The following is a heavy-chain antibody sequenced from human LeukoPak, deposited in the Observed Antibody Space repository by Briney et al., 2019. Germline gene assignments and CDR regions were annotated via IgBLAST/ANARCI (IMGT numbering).Heavy chain of an antibody. CDR2: MNPNSGNT. D-gene: IGHD1-1*01. CDR3: ARGRETGTTGDFDY. V-gene: IGHV1-8*01. CDR1: GYTFTSYD. Sequence: ASVKVSCKASGYTFTSYDINWVRQATGQGLEWMGWMNPNSGNTGYAQKFQGRVTMTRNTSISTAYVELSSLRSEDTAVYYCARGRETGTTGDFDYWGQGTLVTVSS. J-gene: IGHJ4*02.